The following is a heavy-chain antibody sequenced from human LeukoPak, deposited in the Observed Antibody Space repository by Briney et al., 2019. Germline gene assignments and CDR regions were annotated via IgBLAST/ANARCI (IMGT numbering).Heavy chain of an antibody. CDR1: GGSFSGYY. Sequence: SETLSLTCAVYGGSFSGYYWSWIRQPPGKGLEWIGEINHSGSTNHNPSLKSRVTISVDTSKNQFSLKLSSVTAADTAVYYCARGRGSSSWFPLDYWGQGTLVTVSS. CDR2: INHSGST. J-gene: IGHJ4*02. D-gene: IGHD6-13*01. CDR3: ARGRGSSSWFPLDY. V-gene: IGHV4-34*01.